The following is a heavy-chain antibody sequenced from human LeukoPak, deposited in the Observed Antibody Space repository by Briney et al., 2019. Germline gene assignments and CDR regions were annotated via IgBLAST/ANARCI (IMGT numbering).Heavy chain of an antibody. V-gene: IGHV4-59*01. CDR2: IYYSGST. D-gene: IGHD6-13*01. Sequence: PSETLSLTCTVSGGSISSYYWSWIRQPPGKGLEWIGYIYYSGSTNYNPSLKSRVTISVDTSKNQFSLKLRSVTAADTAMYYCARDGGSSWYVFDYWGQGTLVTVSS. CDR3: ARDGGSSWYVFDY. CDR1: GGSISSYY. J-gene: IGHJ4*02.